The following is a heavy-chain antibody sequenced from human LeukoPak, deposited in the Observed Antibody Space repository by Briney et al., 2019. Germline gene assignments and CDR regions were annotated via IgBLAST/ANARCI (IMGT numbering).Heavy chain of an antibody. CDR1: GGTFSSYA. V-gene: IGHV3-33*01. CDR3: AMGPTDDY. D-gene: IGHD3-16*01. Sequence: SCKASGGTFSSYAISWVRQAPGQGLEWVAVIWYDGSNKYYADSVKGRFTISRDNSKNTLYLQMNSLRAEDTAVYYCAMGPTDDYWGQGTLVTVSS. J-gene: IGHJ4*02. CDR2: IWYDGSNK.